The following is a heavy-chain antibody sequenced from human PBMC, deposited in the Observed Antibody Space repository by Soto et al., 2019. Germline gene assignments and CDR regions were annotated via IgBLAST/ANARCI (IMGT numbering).Heavy chain of an antibody. V-gene: IGHV1-2*04. Sequence: ASVXVSCKASGYTSTGYYMHWVRQAPGQRLEWMGWINPNSGGTNYAQKFQGWVTMTRDTSISTAYMELSRLRSDDTAVYYCARAAPNYYDSSGYYYPAVRYFDLWGRGTLVTVSS. J-gene: IGHJ2*01. D-gene: IGHD3-22*01. CDR2: INPNSGGT. CDR1: GYTSTGYY. CDR3: ARAAPNYYDSSGYYYPAVRYFDL.